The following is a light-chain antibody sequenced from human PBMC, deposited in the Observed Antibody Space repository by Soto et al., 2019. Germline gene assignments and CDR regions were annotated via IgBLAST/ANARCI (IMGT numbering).Light chain of an antibody. J-gene: IGLJ3*02. CDR3: ISFTTSTTTHWV. V-gene: IGLV2-14*01. CDR1: SSDVGDYNR. Sequence: QSVLTQPPSGSGSPGQSSTSSSTGTSSDVGDYNRVSWYQHHPGKALKIMIFEVTSRASGISDRFSGFKSGSTASLTISELQPDDEDDYYCISFTTSTTTHWVFGGGTKVPVL. CDR2: EVT.